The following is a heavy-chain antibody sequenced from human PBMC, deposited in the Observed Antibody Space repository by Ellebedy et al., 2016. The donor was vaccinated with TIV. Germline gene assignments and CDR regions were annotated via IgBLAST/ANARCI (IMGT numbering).Heavy chain of an antibody. CDR1: GFYW. D-gene: IGHD3-10*01. CDR2: INPEETTT. V-gene: IGHV3-74*01. CDR3: VRDLHGYNDQ. Sequence: PGGSLRLSCAGSGFYWMHWVRQAPGKGLVWGSRINPEETTTNYADYVGGRFAISRDISKNKVYLKMNSLRVEDTAVYYCVRDLHGYNDQWGQGTLVTVSS. J-gene: IGHJ4*02.